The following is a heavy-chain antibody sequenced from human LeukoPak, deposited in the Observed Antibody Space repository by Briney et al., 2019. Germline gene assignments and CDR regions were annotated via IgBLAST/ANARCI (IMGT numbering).Heavy chain of an antibody. CDR2: ISGNGGST. CDR3: ARDYYDSSGPLGPAGY. J-gene: IGHJ4*02. V-gene: IGHV3-64*01. Sequence: GGSLRLSCAASGSTFSSYAMHWVRQAPGKGLEYVSAISGNGGSTYYANSVKGRFTISRDNSKNTLYLQMGSLRAEDMAVYYCARDYYDSSGPLGPAGYWGQGTLVTVSS. D-gene: IGHD3-22*01. CDR1: GSTFSSYA.